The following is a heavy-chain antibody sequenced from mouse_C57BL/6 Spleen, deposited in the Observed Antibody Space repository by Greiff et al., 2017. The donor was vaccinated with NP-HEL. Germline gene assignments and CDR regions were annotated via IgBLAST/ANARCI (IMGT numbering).Heavy chain of an antibody. V-gene: IGHV1-18*01. J-gene: IGHJ2*01. CDR2: INPNNGGT. D-gene: IGHD2-4*01. Sequence: VQLQQSGPELVKPGASVKIPCKASGYTFTDYNMDWVKQSNGKSLEWIGDINPNNGGTIYNQKFKGKATLTVDKSSSTAYMELRSLTSEDTAVYYGARKNYDYDRNYFDYWGQGTTLTVSS. CDR1: GYTFTDYN. CDR3: ARKNYDYDRNYFDY.